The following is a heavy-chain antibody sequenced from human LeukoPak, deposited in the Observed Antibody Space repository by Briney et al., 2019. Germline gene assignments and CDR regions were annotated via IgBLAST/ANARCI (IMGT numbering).Heavy chain of an antibody. CDR2: INPNSGDT. J-gene: IGHJ5*02. Sequence: ASVKVSCKASGYTFTGYYMHWVRQAPRQGLEWMGWINPNSGDTNYAQKFQGRVSMTRDTPISTAYMDLSGLRSDDTALYYCARGLGWDSGTYLGAWGQGTLVTVSS. D-gene: IGHD1-26*01. V-gene: IGHV1-2*02. CDR3: ARGLGWDSGTYLGA. CDR1: GYTFTGYY.